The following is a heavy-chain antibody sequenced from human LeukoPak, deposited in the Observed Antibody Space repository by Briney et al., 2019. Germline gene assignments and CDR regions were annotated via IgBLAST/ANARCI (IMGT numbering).Heavy chain of an antibody. J-gene: IGHJ5*02. CDR1: GFTFSNYG. Sequence: PGRSLRLSCAASGFTFSNYGMHWVRQAPGKGLEWVAVIWYDGSNKYYADSVKGRFTISRDNSKNTLYLQMNSLRAEDTAVYYCAKARIDSSSWYSWFDPWGQGTLVTVSS. D-gene: IGHD6-13*01. V-gene: IGHV3-33*06. CDR3: AKARIDSSSWYSWFDP. CDR2: IWYDGSNK.